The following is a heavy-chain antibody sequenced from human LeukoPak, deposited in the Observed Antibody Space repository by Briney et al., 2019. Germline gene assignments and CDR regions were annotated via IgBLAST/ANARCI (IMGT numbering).Heavy chain of an antibody. D-gene: IGHD2-2*02. J-gene: IGHJ6*03. V-gene: IGHV3-30*02. CDR3: AKSHLRLGYCSSTSCYRLGNYMDV. CDR1: GFTFSSYG. Sequence: GGSLRLSCAASGFTFSSYGMHWVRQAPGKGLEWVAFIRYDGSNKYYADSVKGRFTISRDNSKNTLYLQMNSLRAEDTAVYYCAKSHLRLGYCSSTSCYRLGNYMDVWGKGTTVTVSS. CDR2: IRYDGSNK.